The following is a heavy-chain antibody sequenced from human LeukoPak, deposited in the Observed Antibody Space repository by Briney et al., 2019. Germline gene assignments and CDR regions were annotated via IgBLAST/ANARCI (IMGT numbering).Heavy chain of an antibody. CDR3: ASFLYDFWSGNPIPATF. Sequence: SETLSLTCGVSGYSLSSGYYWGWIRPPPGKGLEWIGSIYHTGSTYYKPSLKSRVTISVDTPKNQFSLNQNSVTAADSAVYYCASFLYDFWSGNPIPATFWGQGTLVTVSS. V-gene: IGHV4-38-2*01. D-gene: IGHD3-3*01. CDR1: GYSLSSGYY. CDR2: IYHTGST. J-gene: IGHJ4*02.